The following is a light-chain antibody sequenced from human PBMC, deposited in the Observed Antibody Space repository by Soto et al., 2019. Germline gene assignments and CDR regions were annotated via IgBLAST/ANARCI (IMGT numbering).Light chain of an antibody. V-gene: IGKV3-15*01. CDR1: QSVSSN. J-gene: IGKJ4*01. CDR3: QQYDSGPPLT. Sequence: EIVMTQSPATLSVSPGESATLSCRASQSVSSNLAWYHHKPGQAPRLLIYGASTRATGIPARFSGNGSGTEFTLTIRGLQSEDFAVYYCQQYDSGPPLTFGGGTMGDIK. CDR2: GAS.